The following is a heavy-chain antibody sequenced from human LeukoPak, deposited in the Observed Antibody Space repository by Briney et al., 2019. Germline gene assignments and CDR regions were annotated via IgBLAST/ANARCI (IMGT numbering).Heavy chain of an antibody. CDR1: GFTFSTYT. CDR2: ISSSSSYI. V-gene: IGHV3-21*01. D-gene: IGHD6-19*01. CDR3: AKDIAVAGLPFDAFDI. Sequence: GGSLRLSCAASGFTFSTYTMNWVRQAPGKGLEWVSSISSSSSYIYYADSVKGRFTISRDNAKNSLYLQMNSLRAEDTAVYYCAKDIAVAGLPFDAFDIWGQGTMVTVSS. J-gene: IGHJ3*02.